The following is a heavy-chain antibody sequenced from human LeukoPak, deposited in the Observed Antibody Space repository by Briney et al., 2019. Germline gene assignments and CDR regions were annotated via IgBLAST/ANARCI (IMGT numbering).Heavy chain of an antibody. D-gene: IGHD2-21*02. CDR3: ARGLYCGGDCYWWPPPMDF. CDR1: GGSFSGYY. CDR2: INHSGST. V-gene: IGHV4-34*01. J-gene: IGHJ6*02. Sequence: SETLSLTCAVYGGSFSGYYWSWIRQPPGKGLEWIGEINHSGSTIYNPSLKSRVTISVDASKNQFSLKLSSVTAADTAVYYCARGLYCGGDCYWWPPPMDFWGQGTTVTVSS.